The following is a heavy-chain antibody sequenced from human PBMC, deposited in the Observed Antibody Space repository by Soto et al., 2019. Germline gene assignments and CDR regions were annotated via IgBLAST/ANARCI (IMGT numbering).Heavy chain of an antibody. J-gene: IGHJ6*03. CDR3: ALKVADPRYYFYMAV. D-gene: IGHD2-15*01. CDR2: TRNKAKSYTT. V-gene: IGHV3-72*01. CDR1: GFTFSDHY. Sequence: EVQLVESGGGLVQPGGSLRLSCAASGFTFSDHYMDWVRQAPGKGLEWVARTRNKAKSYTTEYAASVKGRFTISSDDSTRSLYLQMGRLETEDTAIDYCALKVADPRYYFYMAVWGKGTTVTVSS.